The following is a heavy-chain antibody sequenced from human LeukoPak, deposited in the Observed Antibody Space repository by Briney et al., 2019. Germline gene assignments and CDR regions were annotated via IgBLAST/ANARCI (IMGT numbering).Heavy chain of an antibody. D-gene: IGHD5-18*01. CDR2: ISGSGGHT. CDR3: AKDREDSAMISGVFDL. Sequence: GGSLRLSFAASGFTFSRYWMTWVRQAPGKGLEWVSGISGSGGHTYNADSVEGRFTISRDNSKNTVSLQLSSLRVEDTAVYFCAKDREDSAMISGVFDLWGRGTLVTVSS. V-gene: IGHV3-23*01. J-gene: IGHJ2*01. CDR1: GFTFSRYW.